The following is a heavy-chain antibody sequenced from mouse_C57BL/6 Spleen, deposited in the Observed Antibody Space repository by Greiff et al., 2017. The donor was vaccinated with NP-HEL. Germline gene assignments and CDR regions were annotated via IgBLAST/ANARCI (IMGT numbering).Heavy chain of an antibody. CDR1: GYTFTSYD. D-gene: IGHD2-3*01. Sequence: QVQLQQSGPELVKPGASVKLSCKASGYTFTSYDINWVKQRPGQGLEWIGWIYPRDGSTKYNEKFKGKATLTVDTSSSTAYMELHSLTSEDSAVYFCARPGYYSYWYFDVWGTGTTVTVSS. CDR3: ARPGYYSYWYFDV. V-gene: IGHV1-85*01. CDR2: IYPRDGST. J-gene: IGHJ1*03.